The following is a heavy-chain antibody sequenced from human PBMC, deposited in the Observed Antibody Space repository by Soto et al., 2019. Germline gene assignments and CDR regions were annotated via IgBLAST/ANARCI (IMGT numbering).Heavy chain of an antibody. CDR2: ISSSSSYI. Sequence: EVQLVESGGGLVKPVGSLRLSCAASGFTFSSYSMNWVRQAPGKGLEWVSSISSSSSYIYYADSVKGRFTISRDNAKNALYLQMNSLRAEDTAVYYCASGGGSLDYWGQGTLVTVSS. V-gene: IGHV3-21*01. J-gene: IGHJ4*02. D-gene: IGHD2-15*01. CDR3: ASGGGSLDY. CDR1: GFTFSSYS.